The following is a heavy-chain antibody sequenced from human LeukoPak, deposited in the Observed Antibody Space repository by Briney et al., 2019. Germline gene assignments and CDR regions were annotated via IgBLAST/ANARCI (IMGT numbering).Heavy chain of an antibody. D-gene: IGHD3-10*01. Sequence: GASVKVSCKASGYTFTSYAMNWVRQAPGQGLEWRGWINTNTGNPTYAQGFTGRFVFSLDTSVSTAYLQISSLKAEDTAVYYCARDRVLLWFGESYYFDYWGQGTLVTVSS. CDR1: GYTFTSYA. J-gene: IGHJ4*02. CDR3: ARDRVLLWFGESYYFDY. CDR2: INTNTGNP. V-gene: IGHV7-4-1*02.